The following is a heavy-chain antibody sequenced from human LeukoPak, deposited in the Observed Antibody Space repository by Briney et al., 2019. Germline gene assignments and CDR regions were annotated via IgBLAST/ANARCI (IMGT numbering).Heavy chain of an antibody. D-gene: IGHD3-10*01. CDR1: GGSISSSSYY. Sequence: SETLSLTCTVSGGSISSSSYYWGWIRQPPGQGLEWIGSIYYSGSTYYNPSLKSRVTISVDTSTNQFSLQLSSVTAADTAVYYCARDNKYGSGSQFDYWGQGTLVTVSS. CDR3: ARDNKYGSGSQFDY. V-gene: IGHV4-39*07. CDR2: IYYSGST. J-gene: IGHJ4*02.